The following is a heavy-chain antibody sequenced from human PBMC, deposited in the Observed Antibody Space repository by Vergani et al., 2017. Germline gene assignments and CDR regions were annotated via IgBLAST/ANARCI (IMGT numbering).Heavy chain of an antibody. J-gene: IGHJ4*02. Sequence: EVQLVQSGAEVKKPGATVKISCKVSVYTFTDYYMHWVQQAPGKGLEWMGLVDPEDGETIYAEKFQGRVTITADTSTDTAYMELSSLRSEDTAVYYCATDFQYSGYDWVPRFDYWGQGTLVIVSS. V-gene: IGHV1-69-2*01. D-gene: IGHD5-12*01. CDR2: VDPEDGET. CDR3: ATDFQYSGYDWVPRFDY. CDR1: VYTFTDYY.